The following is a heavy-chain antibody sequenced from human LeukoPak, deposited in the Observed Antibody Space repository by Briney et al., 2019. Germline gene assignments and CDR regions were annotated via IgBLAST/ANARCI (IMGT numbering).Heavy chain of an antibody. CDR1: GLTFSNYW. Sequence: PGGSLRLSCAASGLTFSNYWMDWVRQAPGKGLEWVANIKQDGSEKNYVDSVKGRFIISRDNAKNSLYLQMNTLRADDTAVYYCARAKPSNLYYDFWSGSQGYAFDIWGQGTMVTVSS. J-gene: IGHJ3*02. CDR2: IKQDGSEK. D-gene: IGHD3-3*01. CDR3: ARAKPSNLYYDFWSGSQGYAFDI. V-gene: IGHV3-7*03.